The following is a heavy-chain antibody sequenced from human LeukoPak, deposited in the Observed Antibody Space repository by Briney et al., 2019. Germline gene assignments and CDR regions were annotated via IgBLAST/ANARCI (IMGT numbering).Heavy chain of an antibody. CDR2: INPNSGGT. CDR1: GYTFTGYY. CDR3: ARDPYYYDSSGYPYNWFDP. J-gene: IGHJ5*02. Sequence: SVKVSCKASGYTFTGYYMHWVRQAPGQGLEWMGWINPNSGGTNYAQKFQGRVTMTRDTSISTAYMELSRLRSDDTAVYYCARDPYYYDSSGYPYNWFDPWGQGTLVTVSS. V-gene: IGHV1-2*02. D-gene: IGHD3-22*01.